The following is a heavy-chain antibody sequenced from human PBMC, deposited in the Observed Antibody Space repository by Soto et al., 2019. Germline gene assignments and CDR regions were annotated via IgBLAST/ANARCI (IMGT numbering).Heavy chain of an antibody. J-gene: IGHJ2*01. CDR2: ISSSSSNI. CDR3: ARDGGRRGGGYFDL. V-gene: IGHV3-21*06. Sequence: EVQLVESGGGLVKPGGSLRLSCAASGFTFSSYSMNWVRQAPGKGLEWVSSISSSSSNIYYADAVKGRFTMSRDNAKNLVYLQRNSRRAEDTAVYYCARDGGRRGGGYFDLWGRGTLVTVSS. D-gene: IGHD3-16*01. CDR1: GFTFSSYS.